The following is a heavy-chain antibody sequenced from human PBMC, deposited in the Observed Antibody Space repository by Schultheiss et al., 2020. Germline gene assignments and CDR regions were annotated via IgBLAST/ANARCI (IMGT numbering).Heavy chain of an antibody. CDR1: GYTFTSYY. V-gene: IGHV1-46*01. D-gene: IGHD2-2*03. Sequence: ASVKVSCKASGYTFTSYYMHWVRQAPGQGLEWMGIINPSGGSTSYAQKFQGRVTMTRDTSTSTVYMELSSLRSEDTAVYYCARVNGYCSSTSCSYYYGMDVWGQGTTVNVSS. J-gene: IGHJ6*02. CDR3: ARVNGYCSSTSCSYYYGMDV. CDR2: INPSGGST.